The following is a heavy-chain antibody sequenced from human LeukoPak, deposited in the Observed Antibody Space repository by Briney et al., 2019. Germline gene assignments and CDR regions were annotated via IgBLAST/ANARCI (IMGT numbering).Heavy chain of an antibody. D-gene: IGHD1-26*01. J-gene: IGHJ4*02. Sequence: SETLSLTCTVSGGSISSGGYYWRWIRQHPGKGLEWIGYIYYSGSTYYNPSLKSRVTISVDTSKNQFSLKLSSVTAADTAVYYCARGGDSGSYVFDYWGQGTLVTVSS. CDR3: ARGGDSGSYVFDY. V-gene: IGHV4-31*02. CDR1: GGSISSGGYY. CDR2: IYYSGST.